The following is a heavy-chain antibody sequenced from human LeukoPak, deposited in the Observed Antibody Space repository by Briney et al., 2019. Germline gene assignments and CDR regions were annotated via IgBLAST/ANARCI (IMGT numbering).Heavy chain of an antibody. Sequence: GASVKVSCKASGYTFTAYYIHWVRQAPGQGLEWMGIINPSGGRTSYAQKFQGRVTMTRDTSISTAYMELSRLRSDDTAVYYCARDWDGSGSYYNKFDYWGQGALVTVSS. CDR2: INPSGGRT. J-gene: IGHJ4*02. V-gene: IGHV1-46*01. CDR1: GYTFTAYY. D-gene: IGHD3-10*01. CDR3: ARDWDGSGSYYNKFDY.